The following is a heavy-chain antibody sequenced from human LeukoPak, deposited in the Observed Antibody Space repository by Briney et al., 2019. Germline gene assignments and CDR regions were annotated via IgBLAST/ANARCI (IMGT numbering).Heavy chain of an antibody. CDR3: ARSGELPSDAFDI. CDR2: IYYSGST. CDR1: GGSIRSYY. J-gene: IGHJ3*02. V-gene: IGHV4-59*01. Sequence: SETLSLTCTVSGGSIRSYYWSWVRQPPGKGLEWIGYIYYSGSTNYNPSLKSRVTISVDTSKNQFSLRLSSVTAADTAVYYCARSGELPSDAFDIWGQGTMVTVSS. D-gene: IGHD1-26*01.